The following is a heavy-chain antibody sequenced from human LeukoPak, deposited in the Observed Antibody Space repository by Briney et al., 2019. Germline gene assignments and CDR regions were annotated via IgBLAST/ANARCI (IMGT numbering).Heavy chain of an antibody. Sequence: GGSLRLSCAVSGFTFSKAWMSWVRQAPGKGLEWVSGISGSGRSTYYADSVKGRFTISRDNSKNTLSLQMNSLRAEDTAVYYCAKSAYGVATIPDYWGQGTLVTVSS. V-gene: IGHV3-23*01. J-gene: IGHJ4*02. D-gene: IGHD5-12*01. CDR3: AKSAYGVATIPDY. CDR1: GFTFSKAW. CDR2: ISGSGRST.